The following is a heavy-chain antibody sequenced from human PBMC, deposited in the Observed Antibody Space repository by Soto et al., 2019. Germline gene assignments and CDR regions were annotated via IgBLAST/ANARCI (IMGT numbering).Heavy chain of an antibody. CDR3: ATQPIYYQYGSGYYPLGH. D-gene: IGHD3-22*01. Sequence: QVQLVQSGAEVKKPGASVKVSCKASGYSFATYGFSWVRQAPGQGLECVGWISAHNGDTHYSQKFQGRVTLTTDTSTNTGYMELRSLTSDDTAVYFCATQPIYYQYGSGYYPLGHLGQGTLVTVSS. V-gene: IGHV1-18*04. CDR1: GYSFATYG. CDR2: ISAHNGDT. J-gene: IGHJ4*02.